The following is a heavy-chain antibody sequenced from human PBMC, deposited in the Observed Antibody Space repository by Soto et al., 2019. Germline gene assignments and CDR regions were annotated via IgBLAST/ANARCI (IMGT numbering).Heavy chain of an antibody. CDR3: ARGGGVGVAGSAAFDM. V-gene: IGHV1-2*02. CDR1: GYPVTAYY. D-gene: IGHD3-3*01. CDR2: INPATGAA. J-gene: IGHJ3*02. Sequence: QLHLVQSGAVVKKPGASVTVSCSASGYPVTAYYMHWVRQAPGRGLEWMGGINPATGAAKYTQTFQGRVTMARDTSTSTGFMELSGLTSEDTAGFYGARGGGVGVAGSAAFDMWGQGTLVTVSS.